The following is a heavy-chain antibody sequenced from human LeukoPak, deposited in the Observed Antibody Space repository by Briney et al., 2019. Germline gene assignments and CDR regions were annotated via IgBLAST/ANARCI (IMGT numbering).Heavy chain of an antibody. Sequence: PGGSLRLSCAASGFTFSSYAMSWVRQAPGKGLEWVSAISGSGGSTYYADSVKGRFTISRDNSKNTLYLQMNSLRAEDTAVYYCAKGLMSAMVPSKYNWFDPWGQGTLITVSS. D-gene: IGHD5-18*01. CDR1: GFTFSSYA. CDR2: ISGSGGST. CDR3: AKGLMSAMVPSKYNWFDP. V-gene: IGHV3-23*01. J-gene: IGHJ5*02.